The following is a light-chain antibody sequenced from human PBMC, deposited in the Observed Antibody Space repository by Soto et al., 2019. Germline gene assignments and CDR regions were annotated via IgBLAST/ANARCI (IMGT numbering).Light chain of an antibody. V-gene: IGKV3-20*01. CDR2: GAS. Sequence: TQSPSSLSASVGDTVTITCRASQNISSYLNWYQQKPGQAPRLLIYGASSRATGIPDRFSGSGSGTDFTLTISRLEPEDFAVYYCQQYGSSSWTFGQGTKVDIK. CDR3: QQYGSSSWT. CDR1: QNISSY. J-gene: IGKJ1*01.